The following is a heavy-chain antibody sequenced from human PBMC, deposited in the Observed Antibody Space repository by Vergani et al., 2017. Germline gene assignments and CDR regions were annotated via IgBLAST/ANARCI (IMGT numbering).Heavy chain of an antibody. CDR3: ARTYYYDSGGYPNYYYGMDV. D-gene: IGHD3-22*01. V-gene: IGHV1-46*03. J-gene: IGHJ6*02. CDR1: GGTFSSYA. CDR2: INPSGGST. Sequence: QVQLVQSGAEVKKPGSSVKVSCKASGGTFSSYAISWVRQAPGQGLEWMGIINPSGGSTSYAQKFQGRVTMTRDTSTSTVYMELSSLRSEDTAVYYCARTYYYDSGGYPNYYYGMDVWGQGTTVTVSS.